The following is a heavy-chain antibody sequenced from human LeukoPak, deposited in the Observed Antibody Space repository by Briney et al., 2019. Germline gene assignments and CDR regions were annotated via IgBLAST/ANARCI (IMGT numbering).Heavy chain of an antibody. J-gene: IGHJ3*02. CDR2: TYYKSKWYN. V-gene: IGHV6-1*01. CDR1: GDSVSVNRGV. D-gene: IGHD7-27*01. Sequence: SQTLSLTCGISGDSVSVNRGVWNWIRQSPSRGLEWLGRTYYKSKWYNDYAVSVKSRITISPDTSKNQFSLQLNSVTPEDTAVYYCARDADWGYDAFDIWGQGTMVTVSS. CDR3: ARDADWGYDAFDI.